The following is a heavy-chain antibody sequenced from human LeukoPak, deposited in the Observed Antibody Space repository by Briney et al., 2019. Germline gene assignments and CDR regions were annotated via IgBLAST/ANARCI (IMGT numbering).Heavy chain of an antibody. D-gene: IGHD6-13*01. J-gene: IGHJ4*02. CDR2: ISWNSGSI. Sequence: GGSLRLSCAASGFTFDDYAMHWVRQAPGKGLEWVSGISWNSGSIGYADSVKGRFTISRDNSKNTLYLQMNSLRAEDTAVYYCARAKYSSTSFDYWGQGTLVTVSS. V-gene: IGHV3-9*01. CDR1: GFTFDDYA. CDR3: ARAKYSSTSFDY.